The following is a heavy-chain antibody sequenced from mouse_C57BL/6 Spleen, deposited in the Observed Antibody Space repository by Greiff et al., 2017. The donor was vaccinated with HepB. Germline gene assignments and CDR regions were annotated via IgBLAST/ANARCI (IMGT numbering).Heavy chain of an antibody. Sequence: QVQLKQSGAELAKPGASVKLSCKASGYTFTSYWMHWVKQRPGQGLEWIGYINPSSGYTKYNQKFKDKATLTADKSSSTAYMQLSSLTYEDSAVYYCARENYEMDFDDWGQGTTLTVSS. J-gene: IGHJ2*01. CDR2: INPSSGYT. V-gene: IGHV1-7*01. D-gene: IGHD2-4*01. CDR1: GYTFTSYW. CDR3: ARENYEMDFDD.